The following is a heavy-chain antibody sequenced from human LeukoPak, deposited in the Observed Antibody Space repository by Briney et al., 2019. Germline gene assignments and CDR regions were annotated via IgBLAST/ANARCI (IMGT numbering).Heavy chain of an antibody. V-gene: IGHV4-59*08. CDR2: IYYSGST. J-gene: IGHJ4*02. CDR3: ARHYDSSGYWYYFDY. D-gene: IGHD3-22*01. Sequence: KPSETLSLTCTVSGGSISSYFWSWIRQPPGKGLEWLGYIYYSGSTNYNPSLKSRVTISVDTSKNQFSLKLSSVTAADTAVYYCARHYDSSGYWYYFDYWGQGTLVTVSS. CDR1: GGSISSYF.